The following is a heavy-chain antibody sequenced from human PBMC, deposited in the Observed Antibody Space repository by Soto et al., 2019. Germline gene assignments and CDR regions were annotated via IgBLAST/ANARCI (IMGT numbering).Heavy chain of an antibody. V-gene: IGHV3-64*07. CDR2: ITSNGGST. D-gene: IGHD2-2*01. CDR1: GFTFTTYG. Sequence: VQLVESGGGLVQPGGSLRLSCAASGFTFTTYGIHWVRQAPGKGLGFVSAITSNGGSTYYADSVKGRFTISRDNSKNTVYLQMGSLSVEDMGVYYCARARRDCSSSSCYLYYFDYWGQGTLVTVSS. CDR3: ARARRDCSSSSCYLYYFDY. J-gene: IGHJ4*02.